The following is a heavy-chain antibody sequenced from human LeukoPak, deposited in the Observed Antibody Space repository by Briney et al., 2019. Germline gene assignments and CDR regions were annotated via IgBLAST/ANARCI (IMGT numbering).Heavy chain of an antibody. V-gene: IGHV3-74*01. D-gene: IGHD2/OR15-2a*01. CDR1: GFTFSNYF. J-gene: IGHJ4*02. CDR3: VRLYAY. Sequence: PGGSLRLSCTASGFTFSNYFMHWVRQVPGVGPLWVSRITGDGSRTSYADSVKGRFTISRDNAKNTLYLQINRLRAEDTALYYCVRLYAYWGQGTLVTVSS. CDR2: ITGDGSRT.